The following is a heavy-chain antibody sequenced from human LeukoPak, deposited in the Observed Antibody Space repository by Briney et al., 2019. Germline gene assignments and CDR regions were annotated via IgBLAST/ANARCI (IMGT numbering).Heavy chain of an antibody. V-gene: IGHV3-48*03. CDR1: GFTFSSYE. CDR3: ARESIAVAGAPFDY. D-gene: IGHD6-19*01. CDR2: ISSGGTI. J-gene: IGHJ4*02. Sequence: GGFLRLSCAASGFTFSSYEMNWVRQAPGKGLEWVSYISSGGTIYDADSVKGRFAISRDNAKNSLYLQMNSLRAEDTAVYYCARESIAVAGAPFDYWGQGTLVTVSS.